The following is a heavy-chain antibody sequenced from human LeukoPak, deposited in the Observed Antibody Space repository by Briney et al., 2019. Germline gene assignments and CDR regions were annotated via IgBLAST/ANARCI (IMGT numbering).Heavy chain of an antibody. Sequence: ASVKVSCKASGYTFTSYYMHWVRQAPGQGLEWMGIINPSGGSTSYAQKFQGRVTMTTDTSTSTAYMEPRSLRSDDTAVYYCARWITGTTLDYWGQGTLVTVSS. CDR1: GYTFTSYY. CDR3: ARWITGTTLDY. D-gene: IGHD1-7*01. J-gene: IGHJ4*02. V-gene: IGHV1-46*01. CDR2: INPSGGST.